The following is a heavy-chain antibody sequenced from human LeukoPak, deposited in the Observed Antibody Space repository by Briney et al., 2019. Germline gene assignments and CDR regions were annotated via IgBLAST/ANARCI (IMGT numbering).Heavy chain of an antibody. J-gene: IGHJ4*02. CDR2: IKQDGSEK. CDR3: ARDGSSRHYDVVSY. Sequence: GGSLRLSCAASGFTSSSYWMSWVRQAPGKGLEWVASIKQDGSEKYYVDSVKGRFTISRDNAKNSLYLQMNSLRVEDTAVYYCARDGSSRHYDVVSYWGQGTLVTVSS. V-gene: IGHV3-7*01. D-gene: IGHD3-22*01. CDR1: GFTSSSYW.